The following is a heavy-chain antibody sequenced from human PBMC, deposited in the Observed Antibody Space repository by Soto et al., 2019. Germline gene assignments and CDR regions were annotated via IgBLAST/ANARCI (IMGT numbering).Heavy chain of an antibody. CDR3: ARDLSRGSDWARYLDL. CDR1: GFSFSNYA. J-gene: IGHJ2*01. CDR2: ISASSSNI. Sequence: EVQLVESGGGLVQPGGSLRLSCAASGFSFSNYAMDWVRQAPGKGLEWVSYISASSSNIRYADSVKGRFTISRDYAKSSVFLQMNSLRADDTAAYYCARDLSRGSDWARYLDLWGRGTLVTVSS. D-gene: IGHD1-26*01. V-gene: IGHV3-48*01.